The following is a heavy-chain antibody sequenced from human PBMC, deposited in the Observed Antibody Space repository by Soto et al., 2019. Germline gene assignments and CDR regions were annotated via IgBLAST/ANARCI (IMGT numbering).Heavy chain of an antibody. CDR1: GFTFSIYP. CDR3: ANLLNVAAAGTPHYFSFDV. Sequence: QVQLVESGGGVVQPGRSLRLSCAASGFTFSIYPMHWVRHAPGKGLEWVAFISFDGNRIFYADSVKGRFTISRDNSKNTVYLQMNNLRPGDAAVYHCANLLNVAAAGTPHYFSFDVWGKGTTVIVS. D-gene: IGHD6-13*01. J-gene: IGHJ6*04. V-gene: IGHV3-30-3*01. CDR2: ISFDGNRI.